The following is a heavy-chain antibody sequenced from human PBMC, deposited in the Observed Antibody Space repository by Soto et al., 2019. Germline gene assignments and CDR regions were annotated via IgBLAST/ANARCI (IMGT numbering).Heavy chain of an antibody. Sequence: PGGSLRLSCAASGFTFSSYGMHWVRQAPGKGLEWVAVISYDGSNKYYADSVKGRFTISRDNSKNTLYLQMNSLRAEDTAVYYCAKDCPYYFDYWGQGTLVTVSS. J-gene: IGHJ4*02. CDR3: AKDCPYYFDY. CDR1: GFTFSSYG. CDR2: ISYDGSNK. V-gene: IGHV3-30*18.